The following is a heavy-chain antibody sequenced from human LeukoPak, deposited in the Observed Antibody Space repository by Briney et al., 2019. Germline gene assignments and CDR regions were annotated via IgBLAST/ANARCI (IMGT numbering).Heavy chain of an antibody. CDR2: IYYSGST. Sequence: PSETLSLTRTVSGGSISSYYWSWIRQPPGKGLEWIGYIYYSGSTNYNPSLKSRVTISVDTSKNQFSLKLSSVTAADTAVYYCARVGDSGSPDYWGQGTLVTVSS. J-gene: IGHJ4*02. CDR1: GGSISSYY. CDR3: ARVGDSGSPDY. D-gene: IGHD3-22*01. V-gene: IGHV4-59*01.